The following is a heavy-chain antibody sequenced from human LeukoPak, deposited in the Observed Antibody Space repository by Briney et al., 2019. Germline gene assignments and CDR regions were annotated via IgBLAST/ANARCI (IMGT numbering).Heavy chain of an antibody. D-gene: IGHD1-1*01. CDR1: GGSFSGYY. CDR2: VDHSGRT. CDR3: ARVPPPGTTAYGAVDY. Sequence: SETLSLTCAVYGGSFSGYYWSWIRQSPGKGLEWIGEVDHSGRTNYNPSLKSRLTMSVDTSKNQFSLKLTSVTAADTAVYFCARVPPPGTTAYGAVDYWGHGTLVTVSS. V-gene: IGHV4-34*01. J-gene: IGHJ4*01.